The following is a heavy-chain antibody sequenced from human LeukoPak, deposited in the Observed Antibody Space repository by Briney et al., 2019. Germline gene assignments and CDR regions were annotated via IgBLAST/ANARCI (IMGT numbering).Heavy chain of an antibody. Sequence: PGGSLRLSCAASGFTFSSYGMHWVRQAPGKGLEWVAVISYDGSNKYYADSVKGRFTISRDNPKNTLYLQMNSLRAEDTAVYYCAKDWSTDYWGQGTLVTVSS. J-gene: IGHJ4*02. CDR3: AKDWSTDY. CDR2: ISYDGSNK. V-gene: IGHV3-30*18. CDR1: GFTFSSYG. D-gene: IGHD5/OR15-5a*01.